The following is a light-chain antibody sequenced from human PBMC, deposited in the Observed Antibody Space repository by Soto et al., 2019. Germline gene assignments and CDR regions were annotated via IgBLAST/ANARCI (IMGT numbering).Light chain of an antibody. J-gene: IGKJ4*01. CDR1: QDSSDF. V-gene: IGKV1-33*01. CDR3: QLYDGLPLT. Sequence: DIQMTQSPSSLSASIGDRVTITCQASQDSSDFLNWYQERPGKAPQLLIYDASKLETGVPSRFSGSGSGTDFTFTISSLQLEDVATYYCQLYDGLPLTFGGGTKVDI. CDR2: DAS.